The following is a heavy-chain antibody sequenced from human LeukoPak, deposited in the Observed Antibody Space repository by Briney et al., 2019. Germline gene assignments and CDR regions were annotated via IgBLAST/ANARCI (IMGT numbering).Heavy chain of an antibody. CDR3: AKSGGYGLIDY. Sequence: SETLSLTCTVSGYSISSGYYWGWIRQPPGKGLEWIGSIGHSGSTFFNPSLKSRVTISVDTSKNQFSLKLSSVTAADTAMYYCAKSGGYGLIDYWGQGTLVTVSS. CDR2: IGHSGST. CDR1: GYSISSGYY. D-gene: IGHD1-26*01. J-gene: IGHJ4*02. V-gene: IGHV4-38-2*02.